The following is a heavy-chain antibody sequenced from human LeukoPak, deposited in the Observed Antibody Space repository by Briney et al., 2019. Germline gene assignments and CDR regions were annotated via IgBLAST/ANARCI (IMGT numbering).Heavy chain of an antibody. Sequence: PSETLSLTCTVSGGSISSYYWSWIRQPPGKGLEWIGYIYYSGSTNYNPSLKSRVTISVDTSKNQFSLKLSSVTAADTAVYYCARRGRGYSSSWYPGGGNYYFDYWGQGTLVTVSS. D-gene: IGHD6-13*01. CDR1: GGSISSYY. J-gene: IGHJ4*02. V-gene: IGHV4-59*08. CDR3: ARRGRGYSSSWYPGGGNYYFDY. CDR2: IYYSGST.